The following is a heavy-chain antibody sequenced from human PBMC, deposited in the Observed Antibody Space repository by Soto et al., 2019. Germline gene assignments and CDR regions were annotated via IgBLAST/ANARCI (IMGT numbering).Heavy chain of an antibody. CDR1: GFTFSGVS. V-gene: IGHV3-21*01. CDR2: ISSGSSDT. J-gene: IGHJ4*02. CDR3: ARVAY. Sequence: GGSLRLSCEAAGFTFSGVSMNWVRQVPGKGLEWVASISSGSSDTWYADSVKGRFIISRDNAQNSLFLQMNTLRPEDTAMYYCARVAYWGPGTQVTVSS.